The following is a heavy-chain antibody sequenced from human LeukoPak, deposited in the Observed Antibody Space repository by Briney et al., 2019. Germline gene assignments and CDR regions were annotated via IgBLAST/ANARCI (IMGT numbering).Heavy chain of an antibody. J-gene: IGHJ5*02. Sequence: SETLSLTCIVSGYSIGSDFYWGWIRQPPGKGLERIASIYRSGNTYSNSSLKSRVRMSIDTSKNHFSLRLTSVPAADTAVYYCARHSVASPSDAWGPGTLVTVSS. CDR2: IYRSGNT. CDR1: GYSIGSDFY. CDR3: ARHSVASPSDA. V-gene: IGHV4-38-2*02. D-gene: IGHD2-21*01.